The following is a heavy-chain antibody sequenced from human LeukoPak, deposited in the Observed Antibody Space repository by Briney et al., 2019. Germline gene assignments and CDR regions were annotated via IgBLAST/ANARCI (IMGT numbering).Heavy chain of an antibody. CDR1: GLTFSAYA. D-gene: IGHD1-26*01. Sequence: PGGSLRLSCAASGLTFSAYAMSWVRQAPGKGLEWVSLISGSGSTTYYADSVKGRFTISRDNSKNTLYLQLNDLRAEHTAIYYCAKCGGYSTSNWFDPWGQGALVTVSS. J-gene: IGHJ5*02. CDR2: ISGSGSTT. CDR3: AKCGGYSTSNWFDP. V-gene: IGHV3-23*01.